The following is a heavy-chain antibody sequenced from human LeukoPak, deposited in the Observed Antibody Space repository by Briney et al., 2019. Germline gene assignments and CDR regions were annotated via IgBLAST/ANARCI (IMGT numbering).Heavy chain of an antibody. CDR2: IGGNGGNI. D-gene: IGHD3-10*01. V-gene: IGHV3-23*01. CDR3: AKYGGFGDSYDS. J-gene: IGHJ4*02. Sequence: GGSLRLSCAASGFTFTSHAMSWVRQAPGKGLEWVSSIGGNGGNIYYADSVKGRFTISRDNSKNTLYLQMNSLRVEDTAVYYCAKYGGFGDSYDSWGQGTLVTVSS. CDR1: GFTFTSHA.